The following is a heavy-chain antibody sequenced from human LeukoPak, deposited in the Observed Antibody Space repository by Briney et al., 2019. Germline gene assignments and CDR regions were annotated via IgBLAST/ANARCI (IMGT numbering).Heavy chain of an antibody. Sequence: ASVKVSCKVSGYTPTELSMHWVRQGPGKGLEWMGGFDPEDAETIYAQKFQGRVTLTEDTSTDTAYMELSSLRSEDTAVYYCAIEGSKSRYFDWLQTWDQGTLVTVSS. V-gene: IGHV1-24*01. CDR2: FDPEDAET. CDR1: GYTPTELS. J-gene: IGHJ5*02. CDR3: AIEGSKSRYFDWLQT. D-gene: IGHD3-9*01.